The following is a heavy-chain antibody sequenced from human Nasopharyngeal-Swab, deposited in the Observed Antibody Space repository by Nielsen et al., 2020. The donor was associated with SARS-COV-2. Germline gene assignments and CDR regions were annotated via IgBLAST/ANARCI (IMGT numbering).Heavy chain of an antibody. V-gene: IGHV3-9*01. J-gene: IGHJ4*02. CDR3: AKITAGMTPDY. Sequence: GGSLRLSCAASGFTFDAYAMHWVRQAPGKGLEWVSGISWNSGSIGYADSVKGRFTISRDNAKNSLYLQMNSLRAEDTALYYCAKITAGMTPDYWGQGTLVTVSS. CDR1: GFTFDAYA. CDR2: ISWNSGSI. D-gene: IGHD1-14*01.